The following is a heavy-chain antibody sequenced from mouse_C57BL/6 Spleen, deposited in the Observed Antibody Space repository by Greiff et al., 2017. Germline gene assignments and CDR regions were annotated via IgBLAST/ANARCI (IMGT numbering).Heavy chain of an antibody. CDR1: GYTFTSYW. Sequence: QVQLQQPGAELVRPGTSVKLSCKASGYTFTSYWMHWVKQRPGQGLEWIGVIDPSDSYTNYNQKFKGKATLTVDTSSSTAYMQLSSLTSEDSAVYYCARGITTVVATNCDDWGQGTTLTVSS. J-gene: IGHJ2*01. V-gene: IGHV1-59*01. CDR3: ARGITTVVATNCDD. CDR2: IDPSDSYT. D-gene: IGHD1-1*01.